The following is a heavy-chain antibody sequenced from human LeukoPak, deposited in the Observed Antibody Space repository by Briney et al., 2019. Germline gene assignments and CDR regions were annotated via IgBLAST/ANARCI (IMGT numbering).Heavy chain of an antibody. CDR1: GYTFTSYA. CDR2: INAGNGNT. CDR3: ATRALWPGRDFDY. D-gene: IGHD3-10*01. J-gene: IGHJ4*02. V-gene: IGHV1-3*01. Sequence: ASVKVSCKASGYTFTSYAMHWVRQAPGQRLEWMGWINAGNGNTKYSQKFQGRVTITRDASASTAYMELSSLRSEDTAVYYCATRALWPGRDFDYWGQGTLVTVSS.